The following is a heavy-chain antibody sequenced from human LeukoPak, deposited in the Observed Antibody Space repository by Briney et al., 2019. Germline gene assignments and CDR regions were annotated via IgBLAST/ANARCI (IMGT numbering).Heavy chain of an antibody. CDR1: GFTFSSYA. J-gene: IGHJ4*02. V-gene: IGHV3-30-3*01. CDR2: ISYDGSNK. CDR3: AGMYYFDY. Sequence: GGSLRLSCAASGFTFSSYAMHWVRQAPGKGLEWVAVISYDGSNKYYADSVKGRFTISRDNSKNTLYLQMNSLRAEDTAVYYCAGMYYFDYWGRGTLVTVSS. D-gene: IGHD1-14*01.